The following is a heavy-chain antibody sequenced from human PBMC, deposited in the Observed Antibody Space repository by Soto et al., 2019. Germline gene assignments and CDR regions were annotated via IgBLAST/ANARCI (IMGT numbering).Heavy chain of an antibody. CDR3: ARGQRSNWCDP. CDR1: GYTFTSYE. D-gene: IGHD6-25*01. J-gene: IGHJ5*02. Sequence: QVQLGQSGAEVKQPLASVKVSCKASGYTFTSYETKWARPATGHDLEWMGWMNPNSGNTGYAQKFQGRVTMTRNTSISTAYMELRSHGSEDKDVYYCARGQRSNWCDPWGQGTLVTVSS. CDR2: MNPNSGNT. V-gene: IGHV1-8*01.